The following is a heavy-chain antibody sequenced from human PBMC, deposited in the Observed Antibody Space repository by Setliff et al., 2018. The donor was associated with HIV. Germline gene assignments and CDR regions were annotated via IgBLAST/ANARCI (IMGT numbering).Heavy chain of an antibody. CDR3: ATTGLSWYYFVY. Sequence: GGSLRLSCAASGFTFSSYWMHWVRQVPGKGLVWLARINGDESRTTYADSVKGRFTISRDNVENTLYLEINSLRVEDTGVYYCATTGLSWYYFVYWGQGTRVTSPQ. CDR1: GFTFSSYW. D-gene: IGHD1-1*01. CDR2: INGDESRT. J-gene: IGHJ4*02. V-gene: IGHV3-74*01.